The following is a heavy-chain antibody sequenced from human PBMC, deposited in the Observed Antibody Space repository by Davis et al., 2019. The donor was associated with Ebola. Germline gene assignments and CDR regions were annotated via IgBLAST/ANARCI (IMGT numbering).Heavy chain of an antibody. CDR2: IYHSGST. D-gene: IGHD3-3*01. V-gene: IGHV4-4*02. J-gene: IGHJ4*02. CDR3: ARSPPVLRFLEWLFDY. Sequence: SETLSLTCAVSGGSISSSNWWSWVRQPPGKGLEWIGEIYHSGSTNYNPSLKSRVTISVDKSKNQFSLKLSSVTAADTAVYYCARSPPVLRFLEWLFDYWGQGTLVTVSS. CDR1: GGSISSSNW.